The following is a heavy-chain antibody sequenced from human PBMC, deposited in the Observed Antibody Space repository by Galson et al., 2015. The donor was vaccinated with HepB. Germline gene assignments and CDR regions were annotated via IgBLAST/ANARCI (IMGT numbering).Heavy chain of an antibody. D-gene: IGHD3-22*01. J-gene: IGHJ4*02. CDR1: GFSLSTSGMR. CDR2: IDWDDDK. Sequence: PALVKPTQTLTLTCTFSGFSLSTSGMRVSWIRQPPGKALEWLARIDWDDDKFYSTSLKTRLTISKDTSKNQVVLTMTNMDPVDTATYYCARTSYYYDSSGAFDYWGQGTLVTVSS. V-gene: IGHV2-70*04. CDR3: ARTSYYYDSSGAFDY.